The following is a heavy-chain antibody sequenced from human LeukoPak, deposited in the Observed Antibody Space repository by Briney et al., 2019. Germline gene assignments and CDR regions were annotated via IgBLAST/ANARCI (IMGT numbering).Heavy chain of an antibody. J-gene: IGHJ4*02. CDR3: ARAGHPNFYCSSTSCPLDY. CDR2: IKQDGSEK. Sequence: GGSLRLSCAASGFTFSSYWMSWVRQAPGKGLEWVANIKQDGSEKYYVDSVKGRFTISRDNAKNSLYLQMNSLRAEDTAVYYCARAGHPNFYCSSTSCPLDYWGQGTLVTVSS. V-gene: IGHV3-7*01. CDR1: GFTFSSYW. D-gene: IGHD2-2*01.